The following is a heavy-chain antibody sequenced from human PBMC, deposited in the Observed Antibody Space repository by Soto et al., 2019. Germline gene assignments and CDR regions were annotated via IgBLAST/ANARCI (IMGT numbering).Heavy chain of an antibody. CDR3: ARDSGSRGYSGYDFRFDY. J-gene: IGHJ4*02. Sequence: SETLSLTCAVSGGSISSSNWWSWVRQPPGKGLEWIGEIYHSGSTNYNPSLKSRVTISVDKSKNQFSLKLSSVTAADTAVYYCARDSGSRGYSGYDFRFDYWGQGTLVTV. CDR1: GGSISSSNW. CDR2: IYHSGST. V-gene: IGHV4-4*02. D-gene: IGHD5-12*01.